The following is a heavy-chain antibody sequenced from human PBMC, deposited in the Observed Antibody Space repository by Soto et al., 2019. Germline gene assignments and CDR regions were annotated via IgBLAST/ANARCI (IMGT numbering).Heavy chain of an antibody. J-gene: IGHJ6*02. V-gene: IGHV5-51*01. D-gene: IGHD4-4*01. CDR2: IYPGDSDT. CDR1: GYSFTSYW. Sequence: PGESLKISCKGSGYSFTSYWIGWVRQMPGKGLEWMGIIYPGDSDTRYSPSFQGQVTISADKSISTAYLRWSSLKASDTAMYYCARHTEYSNYKEAGYYYGMDVWGQGTTVTVSS. CDR3: ARHTEYSNYKEAGYYYGMDV.